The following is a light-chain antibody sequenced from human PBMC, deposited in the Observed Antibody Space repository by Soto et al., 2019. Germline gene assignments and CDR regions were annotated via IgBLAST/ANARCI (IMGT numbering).Light chain of an antibody. J-gene: IGKJ1*01. Sequence: EIVLTQSPGTLSLSPGERATLSCRASQSVSSSYLAWYQQKPGQAPRLLIYGASSRATGLPDRFSGSESGTDFTLTISRLEPEDFAVYYCQQYGSSPRTCGQGTKGDI. CDR1: QSVSSSY. CDR2: GAS. V-gene: IGKV3-20*01. CDR3: QQYGSSPRT.